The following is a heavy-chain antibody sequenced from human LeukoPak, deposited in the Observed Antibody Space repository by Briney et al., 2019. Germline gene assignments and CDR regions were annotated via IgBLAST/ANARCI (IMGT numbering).Heavy chain of an antibody. V-gene: IGHV4-30-2*01. CDR1: GGSISSGGYY. D-gene: IGHD6-6*01. CDR3: ARVTAGRIAALYNWFDP. J-gene: IGHJ5*02. Sequence: SQTLSLTCTVSGGSISSGGYYWSCIRQPPGKGLEWIGYIYHSGSTYYNPSLKSRVTISVDRSKNQFSLKLSSVTAADTAVYYCARVTAGRIAALYNWFDPWGQGTLVTVSS. CDR2: IYHSGST.